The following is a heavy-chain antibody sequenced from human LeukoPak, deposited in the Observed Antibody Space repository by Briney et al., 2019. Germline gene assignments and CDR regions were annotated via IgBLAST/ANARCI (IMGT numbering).Heavy chain of an antibody. CDR2: ISWNSGSI. D-gene: IGHD2-2*02. Sequence: GGSLRLSCAASGFTFDDYAMHWVRQAPGKGLEWVSGISWNSGSIGYADSVKGRFTISRDNAKNSLYLQMNSLRAEDTAVYYCARDIVVVPAAIRSLHYYYYGMDVWGKGTTVTVSS. CDR3: ARDIVVVPAAIRSLHYYYYGMDV. J-gene: IGHJ6*04. CDR1: GFTFDDYA. V-gene: IGHV3-9*01.